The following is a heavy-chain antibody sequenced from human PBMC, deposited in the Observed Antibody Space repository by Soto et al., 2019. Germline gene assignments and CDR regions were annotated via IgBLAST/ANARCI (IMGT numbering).Heavy chain of an antibody. J-gene: IGHJ4*02. CDR3: ARFGYTTEAH. Sequence: EVQLMESGGGLVKPGGSLRLSCAASGFTFSSYTMIWVRQAPGKGLEWVSSISSSSSYIYYADSVNGRFTISRDNAQNSLYLQMNGLRAEDTAVYYCARFGYTTEAHWGQGTLVTVSS. V-gene: IGHV3-21*01. CDR2: ISSSSSYI. CDR1: GFTFSSYT. D-gene: IGHD5-12*01.